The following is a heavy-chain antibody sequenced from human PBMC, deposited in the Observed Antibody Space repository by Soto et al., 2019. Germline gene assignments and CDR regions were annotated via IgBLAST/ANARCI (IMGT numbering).Heavy chain of an antibody. J-gene: IGHJ4*03. Sequence: PGESLKISCKGSGYIFTNYWIGWVRQMPGKGLEWMGIIYPGDSDTRYSPSFQGQVTISVDKSVSTAYLQWGSLKASDSAIYYCARFRAPRRQLISMSFHLWGLGTLVTSPQ. V-gene: IGHV5-51*01. CDR2: IYPGDSDT. CDR1: GYIFTNYW. CDR3: ARFRAPRRQLISMSFHL. D-gene: IGHD6-13*01.